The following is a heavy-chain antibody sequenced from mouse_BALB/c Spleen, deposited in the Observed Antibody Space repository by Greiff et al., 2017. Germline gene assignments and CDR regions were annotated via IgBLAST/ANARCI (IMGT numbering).Heavy chain of an antibody. CDR2: INPSNGGT. Sequence: QVQLQQSGAELVKPGASVKLSCKASGYTFTSYYMYWVKQRPGQGLEWIGEINPSNGGTNFNEKFKSKATLTVDKSSSTAYMQLSSLTSEDSAVYYCTRGGNYYRLDDWGQGTTLTGSS. D-gene: IGHD2-12*01. CDR3: TRGGNYYRLDD. CDR1: GYTFTSYY. V-gene: IGHV1S81*02. J-gene: IGHJ2*01.